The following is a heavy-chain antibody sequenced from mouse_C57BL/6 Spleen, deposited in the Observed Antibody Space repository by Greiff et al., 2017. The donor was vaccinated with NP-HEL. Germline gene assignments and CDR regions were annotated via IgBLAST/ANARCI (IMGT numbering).Heavy chain of an antibody. J-gene: IGHJ2*01. CDR3: ASYDYDERVFDY. Sequence: QVQLKQSGPELVKPGASVKISCKASGYAFSSSWMNWVKQRPGKGLEWIGRIYPGDGDPNYNGKFKGKATLTADKSSSTAYMQLSSLTSEDSAVYFCASYDYDERVFDYWGQGTTLTVSS. CDR1: GYAFSSSW. CDR2: IYPGDGDP. D-gene: IGHD2-4*01. V-gene: IGHV1-82*01.